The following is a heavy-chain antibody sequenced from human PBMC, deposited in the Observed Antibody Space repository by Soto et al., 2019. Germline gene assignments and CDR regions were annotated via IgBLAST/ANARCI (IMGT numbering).Heavy chain of an antibody. CDR2: ISGSGGST. D-gene: IGHD2-8*01. V-gene: IGHV3-23*01. J-gene: IGHJ3*02. Sequence: GESLKISCAASGFTFSSYAMSWVRQAPGKGLEWVSAISGSGGSTYYADSVKGRFTISRDNSKNTLYLQMNSLRAEDTAVYYCAKRMAARDAFDIWGQGTMVTVSS. CDR3: AKRMAARDAFDI. CDR1: GFTFSSYA.